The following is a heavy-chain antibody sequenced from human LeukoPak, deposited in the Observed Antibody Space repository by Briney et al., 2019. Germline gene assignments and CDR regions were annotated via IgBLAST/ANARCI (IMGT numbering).Heavy chain of an antibody. V-gene: IGHV4-38-2*02. Sequence: SETLSLTCTVSGYSIRSGYYWGWIRQPPGKGLEWIGSIYHSGSTYYNPSLKSRVTISVDTSKNQFSLKLSSVTAADTAVYYCARGGDDSPLDYWGQGTLVTVSS. CDR2: IYHSGST. D-gene: IGHD3-22*01. CDR3: ARGGDDSPLDY. J-gene: IGHJ4*02. CDR1: GYSIRSGYY.